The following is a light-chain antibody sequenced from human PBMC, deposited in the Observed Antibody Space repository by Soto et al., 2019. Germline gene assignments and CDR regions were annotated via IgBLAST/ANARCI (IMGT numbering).Light chain of an antibody. J-gene: IGKJ1*01. CDR1: QNINTY. CDR3: QQIYTTPVT. Sequence: DIQMTQSPSSLSSSVGDRVTITCRTSQNINTYLNWYQQRPGKAPELLIYAASNFQSGVPSRFSGSESKTDFTLTLSSLQPEDFATYFCQQIYTTPVTFGHGTKGDIK. CDR2: AAS. V-gene: IGKV1-39*01.